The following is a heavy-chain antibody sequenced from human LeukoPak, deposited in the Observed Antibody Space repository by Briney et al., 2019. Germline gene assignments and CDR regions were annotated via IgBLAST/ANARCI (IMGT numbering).Heavy chain of an antibody. CDR2: IWYDGSNK. CDR3: VIEKSGYTNGWYLFDY. Sequence: GGSLRLSCAASGFTFSTYGMHWVRQAPGKGLEWVAVIWYDGSNKYYADYVKGRFTISRDNSKNTLYLQITSLRAEDTTRYYCVIEKSGYTNGWYLFDYWGQGTLVTVSS. V-gene: IGHV3-33*08. CDR1: GFTFSTYG. D-gene: IGHD6-19*01. J-gene: IGHJ4*02.